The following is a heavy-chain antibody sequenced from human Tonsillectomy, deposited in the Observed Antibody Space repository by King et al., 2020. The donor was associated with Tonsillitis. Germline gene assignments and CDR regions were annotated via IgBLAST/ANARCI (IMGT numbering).Heavy chain of an antibody. CDR1: GGSFSGYY. CDR3: ARGKPFSTRWYFDL. Sequence: VQLQQWGAGLLKPSETLSLTCAVYGGSFSGYYWSWIRQPPGKGLEWIGEINHSGSTIYNPSLKSRVTISVNTSKNQFSLKLGSVTAADTAVYSCARGKPFSTRWYFDLWGRGTLVTVSS. D-gene: IGHD2/OR15-2a*01. V-gene: IGHV4-34*01. CDR2: INHSGST. J-gene: IGHJ2*01.